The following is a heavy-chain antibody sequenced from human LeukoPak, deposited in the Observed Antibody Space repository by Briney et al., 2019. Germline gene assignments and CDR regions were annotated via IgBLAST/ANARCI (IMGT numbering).Heavy chain of an antibody. J-gene: IGHJ4*02. V-gene: IGHV3-48*03. Sequence: RGGSLRLSCAAFGFTFSSYEMNWVRQAPGKGLEGVSYISSSGSTIYYADSVKGRFTISRDNVENSLYLQMNSLRAEDTAVYYCARDLYGSGRFFDYWGQGTLSTASS. CDR3: ARDLYGSGRFFDY. D-gene: IGHD3-10*01. CDR1: GFTFSSYE. CDR2: ISSSGSTI.